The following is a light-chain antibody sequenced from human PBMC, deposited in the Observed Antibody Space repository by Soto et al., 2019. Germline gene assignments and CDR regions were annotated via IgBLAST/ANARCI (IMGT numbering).Light chain of an antibody. V-gene: IGKV3-15*01. J-gene: IGKJ1*01. CDR3: QQYNYWPPT. CDR2: GAS. Sequence: EIVMTHSPATLSVSPGERATLSCRASQSVSSNLAWYQQKPGQAPRLLIYGASTRATGIPARFSGSGSGTEFTLTIGSLQSEDFAVYYCQQYNYWPPTFGQGTKVDIK. CDR1: QSVSSN.